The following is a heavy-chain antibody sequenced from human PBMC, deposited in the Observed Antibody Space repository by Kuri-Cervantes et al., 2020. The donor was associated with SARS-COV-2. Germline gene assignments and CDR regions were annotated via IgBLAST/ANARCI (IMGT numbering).Heavy chain of an antibody. CDR2: ISSSSSYI. V-gene: IGHV3-21*01. CDR1: GFTFSSYA. Sequence: GGSLRLSCAASGFTFSSYAMSWVRQAPGKGLEWVSSISSSSSYIYYADSVKGRFTISRDNAKNSLYLQMNSLRAEDTAVYYCASHRGPNWFDPWGQGTLVTVSS. J-gene: IGHJ5*02. D-gene: IGHD3-10*01. CDR3: ASHRGPNWFDP.